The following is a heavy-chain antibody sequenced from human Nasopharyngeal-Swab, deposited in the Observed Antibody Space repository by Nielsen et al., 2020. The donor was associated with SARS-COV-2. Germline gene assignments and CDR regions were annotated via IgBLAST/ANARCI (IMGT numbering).Heavy chain of an antibody. D-gene: IGHD3-22*01. CDR2: IYWNDDK. J-gene: IGHJ4*02. CDR3: AHRTYYYDSSGYYYVWDFDY. V-gene: IGHV2-5*01. Sequence: WIRQPPGKALEWLALIYWNDDKRYSPSLKSRLTITMDTSKNQVVLTMTNMDPVDTATYYCAHRTYYYDSSGYYYVWDFDYWGQGTLVTVSS.